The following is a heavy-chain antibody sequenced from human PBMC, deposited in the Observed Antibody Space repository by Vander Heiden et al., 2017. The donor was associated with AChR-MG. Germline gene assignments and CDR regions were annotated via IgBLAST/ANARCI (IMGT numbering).Heavy chain of an antibody. J-gene: IGHJ6*03. CDR3: ASGDYGDFHYYYYYMDV. CDR1: GGTFSSYA. V-gene: IGHV1-69*06. CDR2: IIPIFGTA. Sequence: QVQLVQSGAEVKKPGSSVKVSCKASGGTFSSYAISWVRQAPGQGLEWMGGIIPIFGTANYAQKFQGRVTITADKSTSTAYMELSSLRSEDTAVYYCASGDYGDFHYYYYYMDVWGKGTTVTVSS. D-gene: IGHD4-17*01.